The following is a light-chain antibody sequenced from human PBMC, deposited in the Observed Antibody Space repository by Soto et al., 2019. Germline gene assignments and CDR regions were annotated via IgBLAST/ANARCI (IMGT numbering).Light chain of an antibody. CDR2: GAS. V-gene: IGKV3-20*01. CDR3: QQYGSSSYT. CDR1: QSVNSTY. Sequence: EIVLTQSPGTLSLSPGERATLSCRASQSVNSTYLAWYQQNPGQAPRLLIYGASSRATGIPDRFSGSGTGTDFTLTISRLEPEDFAVYFCQQYGSSSYTFGQGNKREIK. J-gene: IGKJ2*01.